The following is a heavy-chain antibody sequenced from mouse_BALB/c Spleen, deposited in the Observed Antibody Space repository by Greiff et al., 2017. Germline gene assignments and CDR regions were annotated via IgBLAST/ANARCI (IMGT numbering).Heavy chain of an antibody. J-gene: IGHJ4*01. D-gene: IGHD1-2*01. CDR1: GFSLTSYG. CDR3: APHYYGYSYAMDY. Sequence: VKLVESGPGLVQPSQSLSITCTVSGFSLTSYGVHWVRQSPGKGLEWLGVIWSGGSTDYNAAFISRLSISKDNSKSQVFFKMNSLQANDTAIYYCAPHYYGYSYAMDYWGQGTSVTVSS. V-gene: IGHV2-2*02. CDR2: IWSGGST.